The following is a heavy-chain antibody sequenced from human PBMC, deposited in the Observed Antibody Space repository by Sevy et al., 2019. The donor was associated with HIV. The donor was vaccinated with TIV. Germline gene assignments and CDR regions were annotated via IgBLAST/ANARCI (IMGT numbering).Heavy chain of an antibody. CDR2: IYGGGET. V-gene: IGHV3-53*05. CDR1: GFSVSSNF. J-gene: IGHJ4*02. CDR3: TTSPRPNLADY. Sequence: GGSLRLSCAASGFSVSSNFMSWVRQAPGRGLEWVAMIYGGGETYYAESVKGRFTISRDSSRNTVFLQMNSLIAEDTAIYFCTTSPRPNLADYWGQGTLVTVSS. D-gene: IGHD1-1*01.